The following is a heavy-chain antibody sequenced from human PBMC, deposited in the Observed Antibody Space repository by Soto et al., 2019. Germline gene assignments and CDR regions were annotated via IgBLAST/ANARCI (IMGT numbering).Heavy chain of an antibody. D-gene: IGHD3-10*01. CDR1: GDSITSGNW. CDR2: IYHSGST. CDR3: AGYYHGPGNYQGNLDY. J-gene: IGHJ4*02. V-gene: IGHV4-4*02. Sequence: PSETLSLTCAVSGDSITSGNWWSWVRQPPGKGLEWIGEIYHSGSTNYNPSLKSRVTISVDKPKNQFSLKLSSVTAADTAVYYCAGYYHGPGNYQGNLDYWGQGNMVTVSS.